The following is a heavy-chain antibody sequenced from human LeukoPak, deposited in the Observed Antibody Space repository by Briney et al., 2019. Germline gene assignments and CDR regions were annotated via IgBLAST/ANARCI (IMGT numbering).Heavy chain of an antibody. Sequence: ASVKVSCKASGYTFTGYYMHWVRQAPGQGLEWMGIINPSGGSTSYAQKFQGRVTMTRDTSTSTVYMELSSLRSEDTAVYSCARGGHGAPDPFDIWGQGTMVTVSS. CDR1: GYTFTGYY. D-gene: IGHD3-16*01. CDR3: ARGGHGAPDPFDI. J-gene: IGHJ3*02. CDR2: INPSGGST. V-gene: IGHV1-46*01.